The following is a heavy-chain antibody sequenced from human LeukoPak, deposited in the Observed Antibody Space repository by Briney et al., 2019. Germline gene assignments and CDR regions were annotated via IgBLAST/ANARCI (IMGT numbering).Heavy chain of an antibody. Sequence: PGGSLRLSCAASGFTFSSYIMSWVRQAPGKGLGWVSVIYSGGSTYYADSVQGRFTISRDNSKNTLYLQMNSLRAEDTAVYYCARGGIWFGEKPLDYWGQGTLVTVSS. V-gene: IGHV3-66*01. J-gene: IGHJ4*02. CDR2: IYSGGST. CDR3: ARGGIWFGEKPLDY. D-gene: IGHD3-10*01. CDR1: GFTFSSYI.